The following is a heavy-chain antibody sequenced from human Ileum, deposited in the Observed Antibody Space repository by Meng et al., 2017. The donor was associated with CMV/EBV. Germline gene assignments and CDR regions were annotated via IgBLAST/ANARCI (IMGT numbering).Heavy chain of an antibody. CDR3: ASGIDD. D-gene: IGHD1-14*01. V-gene: IGHV1-18*01. CDR2: INTNNGNT. Sequence: QDQLVQSGGEVKKPGASVKVSCKASGYTFTSQGITWVRQAPGQGLEWMGWINTNNGNTNYAWKFQGRVTMTTDTSTSTGYMELRSLRSGDTAVYYCASGIDDWGQGTLVTVYS. J-gene: IGHJ4*02. CDR1: GYTFTSQG.